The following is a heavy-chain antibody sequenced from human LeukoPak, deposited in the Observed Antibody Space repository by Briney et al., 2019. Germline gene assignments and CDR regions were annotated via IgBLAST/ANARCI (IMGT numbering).Heavy chain of an antibody. Sequence: GGSLRLSCAASGLTFSGSAMHWVRQASGKGLEWVGRIRSQTNHYATAYAASVKGRFTISRDDSKNTAYLQMNSLKTEDTAVYYCTSSPDYWGQGTLVTVSS. CDR2: IRSQTNHYAT. CDR1: GLTFSGSA. J-gene: IGHJ4*02. V-gene: IGHV3-73*01. CDR3: TSSPDY.